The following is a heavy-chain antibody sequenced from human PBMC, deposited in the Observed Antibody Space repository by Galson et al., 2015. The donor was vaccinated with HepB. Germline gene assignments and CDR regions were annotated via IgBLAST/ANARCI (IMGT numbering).Heavy chain of an antibody. V-gene: IGHV3-7*03. CDR3: AIFATPGG. CDR1: GFTFSDYW. CDR2: INQDGNEK. D-gene: IGHD2-21*01. Sequence: SLRLSCATSGFTFSDYWMHWVRQAPGKGLEWVANINQDGNEKYYLDSVKGRFTISRDNAKNSLYLQMNSLRAEDTAVYYCAIFATPGGWGQGTLVTVSS. J-gene: IGHJ4*02.